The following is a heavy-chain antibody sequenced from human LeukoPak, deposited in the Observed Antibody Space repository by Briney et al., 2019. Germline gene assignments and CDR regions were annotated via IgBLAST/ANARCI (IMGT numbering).Heavy chain of an antibody. Sequence: GGSLRLSCGASGFTLRSYAMIWARQAPGKWLEWVSAISGSGGSTYYADSVKGRFTISRDNSKNTLYLQMNSLRAEDTAVYYCAKDRGSGSYRDWGQGSLVTVSS. D-gene: IGHD3-10*01. J-gene: IGHJ4*02. CDR1: GFTLRSYA. V-gene: IGHV3-23*01. CDR3: AKDRGSGSYRD. CDR2: ISGSGGST.